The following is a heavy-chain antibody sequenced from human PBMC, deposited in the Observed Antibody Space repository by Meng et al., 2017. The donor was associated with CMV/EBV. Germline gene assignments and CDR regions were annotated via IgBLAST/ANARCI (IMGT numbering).Heavy chain of an antibody. J-gene: IGHJ5*02. CDR2: IKQDGSEK. Sequence: GESLRISCAASGFTFSSYWMSWVRQAPGKGLEWVANIKQDGSEKYYVDSVKGRFTISRDNAKNSLYLQMNSLRAEDTAVYYCARGDSNYDLVWFDPWGQGTLVTVSS. CDR3: ARGDSNYDLVWFDP. CDR1: GFTFSSYW. D-gene: IGHD4-11*01. V-gene: IGHV3-7*04.